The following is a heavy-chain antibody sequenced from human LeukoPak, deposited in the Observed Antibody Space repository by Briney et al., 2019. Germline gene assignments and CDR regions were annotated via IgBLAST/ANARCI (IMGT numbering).Heavy chain of an antibody. CDR3: ARDGAATFSDY. D-gene: IGHD1-26*01. CDR1: GGSFSGNY. V-gene: IGHV4-34*01. CDR2: IHHSGST. Sequence: SETLSLTCAVYGGSFSGNYWSWIRQPPGRGLEWLGEIHHSGSTIYNLSLKSRVTVSVDTSKNQFSLKLTSVTAADTAIYYCARDGAATFSDYWGQGTLVTVSS. J-gene: IGHJ4*02.